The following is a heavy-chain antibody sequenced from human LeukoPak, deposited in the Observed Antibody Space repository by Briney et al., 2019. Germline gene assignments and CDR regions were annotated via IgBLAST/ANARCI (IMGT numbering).Heavy chain of an antibody. CDR1: GGSFSGYY. V-gene: IGHV4-34*01. CDR3: ARGITGTTHYYFDY. J-gene: IGHJ4*02. Sequence: SETLSLTCAVYGGSFSGYYWSWIRQPPGKGLEWIGEINHSGSTNYNPSLKSRVTISVDTSKKQFSLKLSSVTAADTAVYYCARGITGTTHYYFDYWGQGTLVTVSS. CDR2: INHSGST. D-gene: IGHD1-7*01.